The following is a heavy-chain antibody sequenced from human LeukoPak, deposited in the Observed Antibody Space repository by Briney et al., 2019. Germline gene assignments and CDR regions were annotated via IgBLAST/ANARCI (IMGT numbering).Heavy chain of an antibody. D-gene: IGHD6-13*01. Sequence: GGSLRLSCAASGFTFSSYWMSWVRQAPGKGLEWVANIKQDGSEKYYVDSVKGRFTISRDNAKNSLYLQMNSLRAEDTAVYYCASSGYSSSWYKSFLNWFDPWGQGTLVTVSS. J-gene: IGHJ5*02. CDR2: IKQDGSEK. CDR3: ASSGYSSSWYKSFLNWFDP. CDR1: GFTFSSYW. V-gene: IGHV3-7*01.